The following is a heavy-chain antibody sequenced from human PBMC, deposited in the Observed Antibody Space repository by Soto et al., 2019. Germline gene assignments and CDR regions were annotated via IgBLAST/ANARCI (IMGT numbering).Heavy chain of an antibody. CDR2: ISSSSSYT. V-gene: IGHV3-11*03. J-gene: IGHJ5*02. CDR3: ARRIAAAGSNCFDP. CDR1: GFTFSDYY. D-gene: IGHD6-13*01. Sequence: GGSLRLSCAASGFTFSDYYMSWIRQAPGKGLEWVSYISSSSSYTNYADSVKGRFTISRDNAKNSLYLQMNSLRAEDTAVYYCARRIAAAGSNCFDPWGQGTLVTVSS.